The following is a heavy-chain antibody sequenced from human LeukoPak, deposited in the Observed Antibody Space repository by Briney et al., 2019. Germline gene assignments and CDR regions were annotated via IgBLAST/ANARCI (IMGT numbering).Heavy chain of an antibody. Sequence: GASVKVSCKASGYTFIDYYMHWVRQAPGQGLEWMGWINPNSGGTDYAQKFQGRVTMTRDTSISTAYMERSRLRSDDTAVYYCARGGYNTGWEFDYWGQGTLVTVSS. CDR2: INPNSGGT. CDR1: GYTFIDYY. D-gene: IGHD6-19*01. CDR3: ARGGYNTGWEFDY. J-gene: IGHJ4*02. V-gene: IGHV1-2*02.